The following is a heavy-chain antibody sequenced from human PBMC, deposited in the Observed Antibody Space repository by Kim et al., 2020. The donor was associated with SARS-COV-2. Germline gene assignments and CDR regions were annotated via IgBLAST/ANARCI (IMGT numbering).Heavy chain of an antibody. D-gene: IGHD1-26*01. Sequence: GGSLRLSCVASGFTFSSYAMHWVRQAPGKGLEWVAVISYDGSNKYYADSVKGRFTISRDNSKNTLYLQMNSLRAEDTAVYYCARDQGGVVGFDYWGQGTLVTVSS. V-gene: IGHV3-30-3*01. CDR2: ISYDGSNK. CDR3: ARDQGGVVGFDY. CDR1: GFTFSSYA. J-gene: IGHJ4*02.